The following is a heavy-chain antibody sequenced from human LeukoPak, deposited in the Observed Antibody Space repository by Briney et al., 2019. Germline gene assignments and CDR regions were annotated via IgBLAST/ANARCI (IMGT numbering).Heavy chain of an antibody. Sequence: SGTLPLTCAVSGGSISSGSYCWSWIRQPAGKGLEWIGRIYTSGSTNYNPSLKSRVTISVDTSKNQFSLKLSSVTAADTAVYYCARFLYDFWSGTRFDYWGQGTLVTVSS. D-gene: IGHD3-3*01. CDR3: ARFLYDFWSGTRFDY. V-gene: IGHV4-61*02. CDR1: GGSISSGSYC. J-gene: IGHJ4*02. CDR2: IYTSGST.